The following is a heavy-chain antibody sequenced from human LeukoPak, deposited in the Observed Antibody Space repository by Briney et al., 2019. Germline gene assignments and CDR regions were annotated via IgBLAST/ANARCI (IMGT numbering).Heavy chain of an antibody. CDR2: ISSSSSYI. Sequence: GGSLRLSCAASGFTFSSYSMNWVRQAPGKGLEWVSSISSSSSYIYYADSVKGRFTISRDNAKNSLYLQMNSRRAEDTAVYYCASFEYGDYDDAFDIWGQGTMVTVSS. J-gene: IGHJ3*02. CDR1: GFTFSSYS. D-gene: IGHD4-17*01. CDR3: ASFEYGDYDDAFDI. V-gene: IGHV3-21*01.